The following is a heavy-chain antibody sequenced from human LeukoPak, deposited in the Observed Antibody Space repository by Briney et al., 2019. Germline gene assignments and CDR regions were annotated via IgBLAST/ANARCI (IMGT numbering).Heavy chain of an antibody. CDR2: IYYTGIT. V-gene: IGHV4-39*02. CDR3: ARERDYYDSSGDNWFDP. CDR1: GGSISSSIYN. J-gene: IGHJ5*02. Sequence: SETLSLTCTISGGSISSSIYNWGWIRQSPGKGLEWIGSIYYTGITNYNPSLKSRVTISVDTSKNQFSLRLSSVTAAGTSVYYCARERDYYDSSGDNWFDPWGQGTLVTVSS. D-gene: IGHD3-22*01.